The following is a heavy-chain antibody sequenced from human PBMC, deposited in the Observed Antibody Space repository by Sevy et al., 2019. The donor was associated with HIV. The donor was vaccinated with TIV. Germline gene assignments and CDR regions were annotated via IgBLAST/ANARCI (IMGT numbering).Heavy chain of an antibody. Sequence: SGPTLVNPTQTLTLTCTYSGFSLSTSGMGVGWIREPPAKALEWLTLIYWDDDKRYSPSLKSGLTITKDTSKSQVVLTMTNVDRVDTATYFCARFIYGDYTAYFDFWGQGTLVTVSS. D-gene: IGHD4-17*01. CDR1: GFSLSTSGMG. V-gene: IGHV2-5*02. J-gene: IGHJ4*02. CDR2: IYWDDDK. CDR3: ARFIYGDYTAYFDF.